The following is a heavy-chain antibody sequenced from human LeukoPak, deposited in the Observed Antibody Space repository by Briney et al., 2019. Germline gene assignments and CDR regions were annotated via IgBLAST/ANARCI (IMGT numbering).Heavy chain of an antibody. CDR1: GGSFSAYY. V-gene: IGHV4-34*01. CDR2: INHGGNT. Sequence: SETLSLTCAVFGGSFSAYYWTWIRQPPGKGLEWIGEINHGGNTNYNPSLKSRLTISVDTSKNQFSLKLSSVTAADTAVYYCAREDSSGWYHPSLDYWGQGTLVTVSS. D-gene: IGHD6-19*01. CDR3: AREDSSGWYHPSLDY. J-gene: IGHJ4*02.